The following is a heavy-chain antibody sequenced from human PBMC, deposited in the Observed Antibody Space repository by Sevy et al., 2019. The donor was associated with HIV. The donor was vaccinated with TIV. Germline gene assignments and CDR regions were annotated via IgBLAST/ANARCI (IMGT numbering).Heavy chain of an antibody. CDR2: LWNDGSNK. V-gene: IGHV3-33*08. CDR1: GFTFSNYG. Sequence: GSLRLYCAASGFTFSNYGMHWVRQAPGKGLEWVAGLWNDGSNKNYVDSVKGRLTISRDNSKNTLYLQMNSLRPEDTAVYYCAKGDSSGYYQGGIDYWGQGTLVTVSS. J-gene: IGHJ4*02. CDR3: AKGDSSGYYQGGIDY. D-gene: IGHD3-22*01.